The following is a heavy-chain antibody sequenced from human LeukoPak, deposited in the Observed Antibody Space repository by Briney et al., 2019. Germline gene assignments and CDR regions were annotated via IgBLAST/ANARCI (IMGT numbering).Heavy chain of an antibody. V-gene: IGHV3-23*01. D-gene: IGHD5-18*01. Sequence: GGSLRLSCAASGFTFTSYGMSWVRQAPGKGLEWVSVISGDGDSTYYADSVKGRFTTSRDNSKNTVSLQMNSLRAEDTATYYRASEDSRFDYWGQGTLVTVSS. CDR2: ISGDGDST. J-gene: IGHJ4*02. CDR3: ASEDSRFDY. CDR1: GFTFTSYG.